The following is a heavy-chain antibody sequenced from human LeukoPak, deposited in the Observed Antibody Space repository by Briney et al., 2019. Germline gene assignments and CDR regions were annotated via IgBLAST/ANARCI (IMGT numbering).Heavy chain of an antibody. D-gene: IGHD3-16*01. V-gene: IGHV3-48*01. Sequence: GGSLRLSCVGSGIAFSSYSMNWVRQAPGKGLEWVSYISSFSGTINYAVSVKGRFTISRDNAKNSLYLQMNSLRAEDTAVYYCARDQGGVGYWGQGTLVTVSS. CDR1: GIAFSSYS. CDR3: ARDQGGVGY. CDR2: ISSFSGTI. J-gene: IGHJ4*02.